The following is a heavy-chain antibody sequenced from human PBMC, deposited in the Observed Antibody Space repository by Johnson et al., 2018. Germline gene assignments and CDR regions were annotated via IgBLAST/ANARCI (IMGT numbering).Heavy chain of an antibody. D-gene: IGHD6-13*01. CDR1: EYTFTSYD. Sequence: QVQLVQSGAEVKKPGASVKVSCKSSEYTFTSYDINWVRQATGQGLELMGWMNPKSGNTFYAQKFRGRVSMTRDTSISTVYMELSSLRSDDTAVYYCARAGWQHLVHNAFDIWGQGTMVTVSS. CDR2: MNPKSGNT. CDR3: ARAGWQHLVHNAFDI. J-gene: IGHJ3*02. V-gene: IGHV1-8*01.